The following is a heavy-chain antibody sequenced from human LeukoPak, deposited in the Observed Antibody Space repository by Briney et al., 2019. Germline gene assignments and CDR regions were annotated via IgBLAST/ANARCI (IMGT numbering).Heavy chain of an antibody. Sequence: GGSLRLSCAASGFTVSSNYMSWVRQAPGKGLEWVSVIYSGGSTYYADSVKGRFTISRDNSKNTLYLQMNSLRAEDTAVYYCAREFDYYDSSGHFDYWGQGTLVTVSS. V-gene: IGHV3-53*01. CDR3: AREFDYYDSSGHFDY. J-gene: IGHJ4*02. D-gene: IGHD3-22*01. CDR1: GFTVSSNY. CDR2: IYSGGST.